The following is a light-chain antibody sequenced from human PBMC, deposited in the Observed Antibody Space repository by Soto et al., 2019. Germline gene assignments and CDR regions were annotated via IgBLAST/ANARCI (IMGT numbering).Light chain of an antibody. CDR3: KKYGDTPFA. CDR2: GAS. CDR1: QSVSSEK. J-gene: IGKJ5*01. V-gene: IGKV3-20*01. Sequence: EIVLPQSLGTMSLSPGECSALSRRASQSVSSEKLAWYQQKPGQANRLLIFGASGRATGIPERFSGSGSGTDFTLTISRLEPEEFAVYYCKKYGDTPFAFGNGTRLEIK.